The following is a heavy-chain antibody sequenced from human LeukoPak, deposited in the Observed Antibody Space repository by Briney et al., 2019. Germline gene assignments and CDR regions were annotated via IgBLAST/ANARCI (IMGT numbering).Heavy chain of an antibody. D-gene: IGHD3-22*01. CDR1: GFTFSSYW. CDR3: ASEGSGYYYNFDY. Sequence: GGSLRLSCAASGFTFSSYWMSWVRQAPGKGLEWVANIKQDGSEKYYVDSVKGRFTISRDNAKNSLYLQMNSLRAEDTAVYYCASEGSGYYYNFDYWGQGTLVTVSS. J-gene: IGHJ4*02. CDR2: IKQDGSEK. V-gene: IGHV3-7*01.